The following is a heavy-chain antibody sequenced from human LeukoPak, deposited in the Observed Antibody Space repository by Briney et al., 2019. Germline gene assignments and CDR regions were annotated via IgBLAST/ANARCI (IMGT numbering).Heavy chain of an antibody. CDR1: GGTFSSDT. J-gene: IGHJ4*02. D-gene: IGHD3-22*01. CDR3: ARGTNYYDSRGSFNY. CDR2: IIPILGIA. V-gene: IGHV1-69*02. Sequence: SVKVSCKASGGTFSSDTISWVRQAPGQGLEWMGRIIPILGIANYAQKFQGRVTITADKSTSTACMELSSLRSEGTAVYYCARGTNYYDSRGSFNYWGQGTLVTVSS.